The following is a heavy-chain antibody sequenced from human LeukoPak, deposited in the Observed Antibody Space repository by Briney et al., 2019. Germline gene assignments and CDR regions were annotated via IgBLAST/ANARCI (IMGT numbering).Heavy chain of an antibody. Sequence: GGSLRLSCAASGFTFNNYGMHWVRQAPGKGLEWVAFIRYNGNNQYYADSVKGRFTISRDNSKNTLFLQMNSLRAEDTAVYYCAKDHSSGWPYCFPYWGQGTLVTVSS. CDR2: IRYNGNNQ. CDR1: GFTFNNYG. J-gene: IGHJ4*02. V-gene: IGHV3-30*02. D-gene: IGHD6-19*01. CDR3: AKDHSSGWPYCFPY.